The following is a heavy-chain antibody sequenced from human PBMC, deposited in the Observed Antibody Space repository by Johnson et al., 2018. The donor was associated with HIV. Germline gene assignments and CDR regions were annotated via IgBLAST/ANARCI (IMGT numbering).Heavy chain of an antibody. CDR1: GFTFDDYA. CDR3: ARGEDYGGNFGALDI. Sequence: QVYLVESGGGLVQPGRSLRLSCAASGFTFDDYAMHWVRQAPGKGLEWVAVISYDGSKKYYADSVRGRFTISRDNSKNTLYLQMNSLRDEDTAVYYCARGEDYGGNFGALDIWGQGTMVTVSS. V-gene: IGHV3-30-3*01. CDR2: ISYDGSKK. D-gene: IGHD4-23*01. J-gene: IGHJ3*02.